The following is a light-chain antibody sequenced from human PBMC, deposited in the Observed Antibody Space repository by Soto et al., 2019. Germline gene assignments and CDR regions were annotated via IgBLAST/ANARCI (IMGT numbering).Light chain of an antibody. CDR2: GAS. V-gene: IGKV3-20*01. CDR3: HQYGISP. J-gene: IGKJ4*01. CDR1: QSVSSDY. Sequence: EIVLTKSPGTLSLSPGERATLSCRASQSVSSDYLAWYQQKPGQAPRLLIYGASSRATCIPDRFSGSGSGTEFTLTISRLEPEDFAVYYCHQYGISPFGGGTKVEIK.